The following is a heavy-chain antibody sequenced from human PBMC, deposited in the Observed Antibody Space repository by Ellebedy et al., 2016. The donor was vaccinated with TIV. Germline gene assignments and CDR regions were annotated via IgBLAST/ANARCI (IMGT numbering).Heavy chain of an antibody. D-gene: IGHD5-24*01. CDR1: GYTFINYW. J-gene: IGHJ4*02. Sequence: PGGSLRLSCTGSGYTFINYWIGWVRQLPGTGLEWMGIISLADSDTRYSPSFQGQVTISVDKSINTASLQWSSLKASDSAMYYCARHVGDGSHFDYWGQGTLVTVSS. CDR2: ISLADSDT. CDR3: ARHVGDGSHFDY. V-gene: IGHV5-51*01.